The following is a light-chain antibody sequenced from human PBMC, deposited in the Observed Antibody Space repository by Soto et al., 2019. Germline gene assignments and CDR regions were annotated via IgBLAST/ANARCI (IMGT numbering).Light chain of an antibody. V-gene: IGKV1-5*03. CDR2: KAS. J-gene: IGKJ1*01. Sequence: IRVTQSPSTLSSCLGVRNTITLLASQTIDSWLAWSQQRPGKPPDLLIYKASVLVSGVPSWVSGLGSRPEFTLTIHSLQSDDFSAYYCQPYHMYSQTFGQGTKVDIK. CDR1: QTIDSW. CDR3: QPYHMYSQT.